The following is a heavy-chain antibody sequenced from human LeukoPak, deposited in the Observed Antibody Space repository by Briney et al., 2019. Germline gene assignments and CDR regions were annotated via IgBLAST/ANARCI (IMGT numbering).Heavy chain of an antibody. V-gene: IGHV3-21*01. CDR2: ISSSTSYI. CDR3: ARGGWPRLGDY. J-gene: IGHJ4*02. CDR1: GFTFSSYS. D-gene: IGHD5-12*01. Sequence: GGSLRLSCAAPGFTFSSYSMNWVRQAPGKGLEWVSSISSSTSYIYYADSLKGRFTISRDNAKNSLYLQMNSLRAEDTAVYYCARGGWPRLGDYWGQGTLVTVSS.